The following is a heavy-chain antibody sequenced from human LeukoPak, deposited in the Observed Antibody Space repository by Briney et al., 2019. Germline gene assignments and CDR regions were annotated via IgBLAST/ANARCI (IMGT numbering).Heavy chain of an antibody. CDR1: GGTLNNSA. CDR3: ARDVHGDYGSGWFDP. D-gene: IGHD4-17*01. V-gene: IGHV1-69*05. Sequence: ASVKVSCKTSGGTLNNSAISWVRQPPGQGLEWLGGIMPLFGTAGYAQKFQGRVTITKDESTRTVYLELTSLTSDDTAVYYCARDVHGDYGSGWFDPWGQGTLVSVSS. J-gene: IGHJ5*02. CDR2: IMPLFGTA.